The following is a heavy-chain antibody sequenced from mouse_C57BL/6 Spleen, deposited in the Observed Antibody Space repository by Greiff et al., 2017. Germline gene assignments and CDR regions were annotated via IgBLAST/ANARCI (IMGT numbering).Heavy chain of an antibody. CDR1: GYTFTDYN. CDR2: INPNNGGT. CDR3: ARGGYVNYAMDY. V-gene: IGHV1-18*01. Sequence: EVKLMESGPELVKPGASVKIPCKASGYTFTDYNMDWVKQSHGKSLEWIGDINPNNGGTIYNQKFKGKATLTVDKSSSTAYMELRSLTSEDTAVYYCARGGYVNYAMDYWGQGTSVTVSS. D-gene: IGHD3-1*01. J-gene: IGHJ4*01.